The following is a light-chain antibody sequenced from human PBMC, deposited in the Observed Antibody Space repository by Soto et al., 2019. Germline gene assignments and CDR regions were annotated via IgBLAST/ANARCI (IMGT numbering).Light chain of an antibody. CDR1: KLGDKY. Sequence: SYELTQPPSVSVSPGQTASITCSGDKLGDKYACWYQQKPGQSPVLVIYQDSKRPSGIPERFSGSNSGTSASLAISGLQSEDEGDYYCATWDDRLTAWVFGGGTKLTVL. CDR2: QDS. J-gene: IGLJ3*02. V-gene: IGLV3-1*01. CDR3: ATWDDRLTAWV.